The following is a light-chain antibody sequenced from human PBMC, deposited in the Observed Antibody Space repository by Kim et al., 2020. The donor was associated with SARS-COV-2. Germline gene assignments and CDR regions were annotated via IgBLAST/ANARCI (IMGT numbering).Light chain of an antibody. V-gene: IGKV1-5*03. J-gene: IGKJ1*01. CDR1: QSSSSW. CDR3: QQYGT. Sequence: ATRSASVGDRVTITCRASQSSSSWVAWYQQKPGKAPKLLIYKASSLESGVQSRFSGSGSGTEFTLTISSLQPDDFATDYCQQYGTFGQGTKVDIK. CDR2: KAS.